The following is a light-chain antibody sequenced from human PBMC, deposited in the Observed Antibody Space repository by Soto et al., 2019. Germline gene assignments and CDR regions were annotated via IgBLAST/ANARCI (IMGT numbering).Light chain of an antibody. V-gene: IGKV3-20*01. Sequence: EIVLTQSPDTLPLSPGERATLSCRASHSVSSNYLAWYQQKPVQAPRLLIYGASNRATGIPDRFSGSGSGTDFTLTISRLEPEDFAVYYCQQYGSSPWTFGQETKVEI. CDR1: HSVSSNY. CDR2: GAS. J-gene: IGKJ1*01. CDR3: QQYGSSPWT.